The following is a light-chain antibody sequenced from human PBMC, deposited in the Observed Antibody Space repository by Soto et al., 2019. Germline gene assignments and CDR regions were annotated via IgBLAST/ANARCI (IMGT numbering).Light chain of an antibody. J-gene: IGKJ1*01. Sequence: DIQMTQSPSTLSASVGDRVTITCRASQSISSWLAWYQQKPGKAPKLLIYDASSLESGVPSRFSGSGSETEFTLTISSLQPDDFATYHCEQYNSYSPETFGQGTKVEIK. CDR2: DAS. V-gene: IGKV1-5*01. CDR3: EQYNSYSPET. CDR1: QSISSW.